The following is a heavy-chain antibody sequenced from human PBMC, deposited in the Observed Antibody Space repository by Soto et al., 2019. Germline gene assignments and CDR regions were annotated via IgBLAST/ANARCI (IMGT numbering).Heavy chain of an antibody. CDR3: AKGLVRGVEYFQH. J-gene: IGHJ1*01. Sequence: GGSLRLSCAASGFTFSSYSMNWVRQAPGKGLEWVSAISGSGGSTYYADSVKGRFTISRDNSKNTLYLQMNSLRAEDTAVYYCAKGLVRGVEYFQHWGQGTLVTVSS. CDR1: GFTFSSYS. D-gene: IGHD3-10*01. V-gene: IGHV3-23*01. CDR2: ISGSGGST.